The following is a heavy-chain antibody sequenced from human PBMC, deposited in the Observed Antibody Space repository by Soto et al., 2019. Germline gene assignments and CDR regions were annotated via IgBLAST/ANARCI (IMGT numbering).Heavy chain of an antibody. CDR3: AGDAGYDTLPGPWAYGMDV. CDR1: GFTFSAYS. D-gene: IGHD3-9*01. CDR2: ISSSSSTM. V-gene: IGHV3-48*01. Sequence: EVQLVESGGGLVQPGGSLRLSCAASGFTFSAYSMNWVRQAPGKGLEWVSYISSSSSTMYYADSVKGRFTISTDTAKNSLFLRMNSLRAEDTAVYYCAGDAGYDTLPGPWAYGMDVGGQGTTVSVCS. J-gene: IGHJ6*02.